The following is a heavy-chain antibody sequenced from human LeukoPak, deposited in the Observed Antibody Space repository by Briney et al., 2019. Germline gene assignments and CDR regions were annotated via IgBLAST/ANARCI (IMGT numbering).Heavy chain of an antibody. D-gene: IGHD6-13*01. CDR2: INTDGTST. Sequence: GVSLRLSCAASGFTFSSHWMHWVRQAPGKGLVWVSRINTDGTSTSYADSVKGRFTISRDNAKNTLYLQMNSLRAEDTAVYYCARVLIAATGRDCWGQGTLVTVSS. CDR3: ARVLIAATGRDC. CDR1: GFTFSSHW. J-gene: IGHJ4*02. V-gene: IGHV3-74*01.